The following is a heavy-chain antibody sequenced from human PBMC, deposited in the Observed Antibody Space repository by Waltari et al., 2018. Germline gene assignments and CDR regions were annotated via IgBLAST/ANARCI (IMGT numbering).Heavy chain of an antibody. V-gene: IGHV4-38-2*01. CDR1: GYSISSRYY. CDR3: ARLVVGALGDDY. CDR2: IYHSGST. D-gene: IGHD1-26*01. J-gene: IGHJ4*02. Sequence: QVQLQESGPGLVKPSETLSLTCAVSGYSISSRYYWGWIRQPPGKGLEWIGSIYHSGSTYYNPSLKSRVTISVDTSKNQFSLKLSSVTAADTAVYYCARLVVGALGDDYWGQGTLVTVSS.